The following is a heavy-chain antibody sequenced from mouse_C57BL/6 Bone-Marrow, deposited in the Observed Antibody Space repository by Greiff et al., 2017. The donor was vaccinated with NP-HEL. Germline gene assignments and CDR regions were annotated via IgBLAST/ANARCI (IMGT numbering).Heavy chain of an antibody. J-gene: IGHJ2*01. D-gene: IGHD2-1*01. CDR1: GYTFTDYN. CDR3: LYGNSTLFDY. V-gene: IGHV1-18*01. CDR2: INPNNGGT. Sequence: VQLKESGPELVKPGASVKIPCKASGYTFTDYNMDWVKQSHGKSLEWIGDINPNNGGTIYNQKFKGKATLTVDKSSSTAYMELRSLTSDDTAVYYCLYGNSTLFDYWGQGTTLTDSS.